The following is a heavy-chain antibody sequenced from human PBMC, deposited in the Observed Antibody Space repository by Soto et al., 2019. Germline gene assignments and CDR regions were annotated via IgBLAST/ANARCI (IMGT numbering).Heavy chain of an antibody. CDR3: AKGHSSSSWSDYYGMDV. Sequence: GGSLRISCEASGFNFSSYGMSWVRQAPGKGLEWVSGISGSGTKTSYADSVKGRFTISRDNSKNTLYLQINSLRAEDAAVYYCAKGHSSSSWSDYYGMDVWGQGTTVTVSS. CDR1: GFNFSSYG. D-gene: IGHD6-6*01. CDR2: ISGSGTKT. V-gene: IGHV3-23*01. J-gene: IGHJ6*02.